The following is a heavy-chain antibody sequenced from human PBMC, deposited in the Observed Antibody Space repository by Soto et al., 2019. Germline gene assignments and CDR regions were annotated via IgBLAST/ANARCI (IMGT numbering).Heavy chain of an antibody. V-gene: IGHV3-23*01. J-gene: IGHJ6*02. CDR3: AKDGKMRTKVWFPAGYGMDV. D-gene: IGHD3-10*01. CDR2: ISVSGDNT. CDR1: GSTFSRYA. Sequence: GESLKISCAASGSTFSRYAMNWVRQAPGRGLQWISGISVSGDNTSYVESVRGRFTVYRDNSKNTLYLQMNNLRAEDTALYYCAKDGKMRTKVWFPAGYGMDVWGQGTTVTVSS.